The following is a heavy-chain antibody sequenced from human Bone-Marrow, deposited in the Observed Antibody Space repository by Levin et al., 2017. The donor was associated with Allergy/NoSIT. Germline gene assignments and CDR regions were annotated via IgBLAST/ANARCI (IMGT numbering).Heavy chain of an antibody. Sequence: PSETLSLTCAVSGGSLSSDDYAWSWIRQPPGKGLEWVAYIYHTGIASYNPSLKSRVTISLDGSKNQFSLKLTSVTAADTAVYYCARAPGLGLNWYFDLWGRGTLVTVSS. D-gene: IGHD1-26*01. CDR2: IYHTGIA. CDR1: GGSLSSDDYA. J-gene: IGHJ2*01. CDR3: ARAPGLGLNWYFDL. V-gene: IGHV4-30-2*01.